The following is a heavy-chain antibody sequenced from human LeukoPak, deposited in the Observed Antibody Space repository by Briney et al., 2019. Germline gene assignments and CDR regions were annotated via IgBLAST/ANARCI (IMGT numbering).Heavy chain of an antibody. CDR1: GFTFISYW. CDR2: INGDGSKI. Sequence: GGSLRLSCEASGFTFISYWMPWVRQAPGKGLVWISHINGDGSKISYADSVKGRFTISRDNAKNSLYLQMNSLRAEDTAVYYCARDWDYGSGTRWGQGTLVTVSS. V-gene: IGHV3-74*01. J-gene: IGHJ4*02. CDR3: ARDWDYGSGTR. D-gene: IGHD3-10*01.